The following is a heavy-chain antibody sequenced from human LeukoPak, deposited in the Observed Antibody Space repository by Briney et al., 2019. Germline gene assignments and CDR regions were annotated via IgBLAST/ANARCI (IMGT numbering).Heavy chain of an antibody. CDR3: TRSEGYCSSTSCDAYYYYMDV. D-gene: IGHD2-2*01. V-gene: IGHV3-21*01. J-gene: IGHJ6*03. CDR1: GFTFSSYS. Sequence: GESLRLSCEASGFTFSSYSMNWVRQAPGKGLEWVSSISTASSYIYYADSVKGRFTISRDNAKNSLYLQMNSLRAEDTAVYYYTRSEGYCSSTSCDAYYYYMDVWGKGATVAVSS. CDR2: ISTASSYI.